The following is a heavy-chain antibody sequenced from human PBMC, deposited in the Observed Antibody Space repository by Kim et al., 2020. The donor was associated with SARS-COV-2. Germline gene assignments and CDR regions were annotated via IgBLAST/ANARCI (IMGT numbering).Heavy chain of an antibody. D-gene: IGHD2-15*01. CDR2: LSTDGSTT. V-gene: IGHV3-74*01. CDR1: GFTLSSHW. Sequence: GGSLRLSCVVSGFTLSSHWMHWVRQVPGKGLVWVSRLSTDGSTTTYADSVKGRFSISRDNAKNTLYLQMNSLRAEDTAVYYCARGWAFDIWGQWTMVTVSS. CDR3: ARGWAFDI. J-gene: IGHJ3*02.